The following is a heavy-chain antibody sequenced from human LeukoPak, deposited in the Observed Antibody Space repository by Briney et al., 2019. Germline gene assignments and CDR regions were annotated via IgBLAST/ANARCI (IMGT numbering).Heavy chain of an antibody. Sequence: SETLSLTCTVSGGSISSYYWSWIRQPPGKGLEWIGYIYYSGSNNYNPSLKSPVTISVDTSKNQFSLKLISVTAADTAVYYCAKQLSDNWFDPWGQGTLVTVSS. CDR2: IYYSGSN. D-gene: IGHD5-18*01. CDR3: AKQLSDNWFDP. J-gene: IGHJ5*02. V-gene: IGHV4-59*01. CDR1: GGSISSYY.